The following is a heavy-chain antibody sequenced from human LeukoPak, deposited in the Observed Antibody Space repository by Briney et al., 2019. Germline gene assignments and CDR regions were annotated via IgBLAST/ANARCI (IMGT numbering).Heavy chain of an antibody. J-gene: IGHJ3*02. D-gene: IGHD3-22*01. CDR3: AWDKYYYDRSGYYNAVDI. CDR2: IIPSFGTT. CDR1: GCTFSSYA. V-gene: IGHV1-69*05. Sequence: SVKVSCKASGCTFSSYASSWVRQAPGQGLEWMGGIIPSFGTTNYAQKFQGRVTITTDESTSTAYMELSSLRSEDTTVYYSAWDKYYYDRSGYYNAVDIWGQGTMVTVSS.